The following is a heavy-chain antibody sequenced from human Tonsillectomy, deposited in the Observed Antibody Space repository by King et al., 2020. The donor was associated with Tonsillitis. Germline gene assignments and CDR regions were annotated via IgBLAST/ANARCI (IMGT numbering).Heavy chain of an antibody. CDR1: GFTFSSYA. J-gene: IGHJ4*02. V-gene: IGHV3-23*04. CDR3: AKDILIFGVVITAFDY. Sequence: VQLVESGGGLVQPGGSLRLSCAASGFTFSSYAMSWVRQAPGKGLEWVSAISGSGGSTYYADSVKGRFTISRDNSKNTLYLQMNSLRAEDTAGNYCAKDILIFGVVITAFDYWGQGTLVTVSS. D-gene: IGHD3-3*01. CDR2: ISGSGGST.